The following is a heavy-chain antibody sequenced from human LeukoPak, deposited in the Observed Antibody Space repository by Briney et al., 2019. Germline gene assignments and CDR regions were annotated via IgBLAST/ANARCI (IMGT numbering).Heavy chain of an antibody. Sequence: GESLKISCKASGYRFTTYWIGWVRKMPGKGLEWIGIINSGDSGTSYSPSFEGQVTISADKSITPAYLQWSSLKASDTAMYYCARQITDQSSGYDSIDYWGQGTLVTVSS. CDR2: INSGDSGT. J-gene: IGHJ4*02. V-gene: IGHV5-51*01. CDR1: GYRFTTYW. D-gene: IGHD5-12*01. CDR3: ARQITDQSSGYDSIDY.